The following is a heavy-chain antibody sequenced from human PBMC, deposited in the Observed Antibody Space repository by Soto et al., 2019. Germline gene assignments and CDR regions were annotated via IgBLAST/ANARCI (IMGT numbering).Heavy chain of an antibody. CDR3: ASGSTVINTVDF. CDR1: GASITSGDYY. Sequence: QVQLQESGPRLVKPSQTLSLTCAVSGASITSGDYYWSWIRQPPGMGLEWVAYIYYGGRTYYNSSLEGRVTISLDTPNNQFSLELTSVTAADTAVYYCASGSTVINTVDFWGQGTLVTVSS. J-gene: IGHJ4*02. V-gene: IGHV4-30-4*01. D-gene: IGHD4-17*01. CDR2: IYYGGRT.